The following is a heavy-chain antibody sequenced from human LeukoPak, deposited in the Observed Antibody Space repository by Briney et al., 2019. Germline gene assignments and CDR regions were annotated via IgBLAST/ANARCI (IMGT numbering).Heavy chain of an antibody. CDR1: GGSFSGYY. J-gene: IGHJ6*03. CDR2: INHSGST. D-gene: IGHD2-21*02. CDR3: ARGRLLSLTYYYYYYMDV. V-gene: IGHV4-34*01. Sequence: NPSETLSLTCAVYGGSFSGYYWSWIRQPPGKGLEWIGEINHSGSTNYNPSLKSRVTISVDTSKNQFSLKLSSVTAADTAVYYCARGRLLSLTYYYYYYMDVWGKGTTVTVSS.